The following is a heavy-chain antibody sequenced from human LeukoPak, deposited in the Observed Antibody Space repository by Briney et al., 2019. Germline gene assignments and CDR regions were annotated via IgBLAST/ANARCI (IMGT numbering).Heavy chain of an antibody. Sequence: ASVKVSCKASGYTFTSYGINWVRQAPGQGLEWMGWISAYNGNTNYAQNLQGRVTMTTDTSTSTAYMELRSLRSDDTAVYYCARVSETTVTLRRNNWFDPWGQGTLVTVSS. D-gene: IGHD4-17*01. CDR1: GYTFTSYG. V-gene: IGHV1-18*01. CDR2: ISAYNGNT. CDR3: ARVSETTVTLRRNNWFDP. J-gene: IGHJ5*02.